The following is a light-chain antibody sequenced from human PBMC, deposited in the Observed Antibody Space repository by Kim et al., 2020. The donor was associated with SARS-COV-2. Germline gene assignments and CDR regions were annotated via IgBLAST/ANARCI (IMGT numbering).Light chain of an antibody. Sequence: ASVGDRVTITCRASQSISRFSNWYQQKPGEAPKLLISTASNLQSGAPPRFSGSGSGTDFTLTINSLQPEDSAIYYCQQSYSNPYNFGQGTKLEI. CDR1: QSISRF. V-gene: IGKV1-39*01. J-gene: IGKJ2*01. CDR2: TAS. CDR3: QQSYSNPYN.